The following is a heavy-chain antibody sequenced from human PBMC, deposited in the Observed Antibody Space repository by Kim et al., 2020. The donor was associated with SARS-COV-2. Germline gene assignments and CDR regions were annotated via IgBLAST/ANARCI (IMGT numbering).Heavy chain of an antibody. J-gene: IGHJ5*02. CDR3: ARDSSSWYNWFDP. Sequence: YAQELQGRVTITTDTSTSTAYMELRSLRSDDTAVYYCARDSSSWYNWFDPWGQGTLVTVSS. V-gene: IGHV1-18*01. D-gene: IGHD6-13*01.